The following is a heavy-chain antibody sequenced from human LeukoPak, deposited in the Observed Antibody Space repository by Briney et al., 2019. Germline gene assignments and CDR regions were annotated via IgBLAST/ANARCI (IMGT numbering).Heavy chain of an antibody. CDR1: GGSISSGGYS. V-gene: IGHV4-30-2*01. CDR2: IYHSGST. CDR3: ARVANDYVSFDY. Sequence: SETLSLTCAVSGGSISSGGYSWSWIRQPPGKGLEWIGYIYHSGSTYYNPSLKSRVTISVDRSKNQFSLKLSSVTAADTAVYYCARVANDYVSFDYWGQGILVTVSS. D-gene: IGHD4-17*01. J-gene: IGHJ4*02.